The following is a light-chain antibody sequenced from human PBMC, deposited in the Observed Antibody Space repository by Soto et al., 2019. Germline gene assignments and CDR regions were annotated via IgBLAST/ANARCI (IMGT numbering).Light chain of an antibody. J-gene: IGKJ4*01. CDR3: QQYGSSPLS. V-gene: IGKV3-20*01. Sequence: EIVMSQSPDTLSLSPGERATLSCRASQTIGSSFLAWFQQKPGQAPRLLIYGTSSRTTGIPYRFSGSGSGTDFTLTISRLEPEDSAVYYCQQYGSSPLSFGGGTKVEIK. CDR1: QTIGSSF. CDR2: GTS.